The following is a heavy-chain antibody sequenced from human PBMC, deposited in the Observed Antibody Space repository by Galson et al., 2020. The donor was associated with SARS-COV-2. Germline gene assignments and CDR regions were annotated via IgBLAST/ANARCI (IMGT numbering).Heavy chain of an antibody. CDR2: IKQDGSEK. V-gene: IGHV3-7*01. CDR1: GFTFSSYW. J-gene: IGHJ4*02. Sequence: GGSLRLSCAASGFTFSSYWMSWVRQAPGKGLEWVANIKQDGSEKYYVDSVKGRFTISRDNAKNSLYMQMNSLRAEDTAVYYCARLWFGELLPIDYWGQGTLVTVSS. CDR3: ARLWFGELLPIDY. D-gene: IGHD3-10*01.